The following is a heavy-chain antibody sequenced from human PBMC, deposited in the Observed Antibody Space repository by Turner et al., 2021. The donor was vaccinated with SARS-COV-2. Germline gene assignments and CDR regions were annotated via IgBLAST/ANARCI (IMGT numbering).Heavy chain of an antibody. D-gene: IGHD5-12*01. Sequence: QVQLVESGGGVVKPGRYLRPSCAASGFTVSSCGMHWVRQAPGKGLEWVAVIAYDGSSKYYADSVKGRFTISRDNSKNTLYLQMNSLRAEDTAVYYCAREGAWGDGYPNDYWGQGTLVTVSS. CDR2: IAYDGSSK. J-gene: IGHJ4*02. V-gene: IGHV3-30-3*01. CDR3: AREGAWGDGYPNDY. CDR1: GFTVSSCG.